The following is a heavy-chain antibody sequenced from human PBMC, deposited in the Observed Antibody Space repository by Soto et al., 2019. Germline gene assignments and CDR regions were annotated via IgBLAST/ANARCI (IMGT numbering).Heavy chain of an antibody. J-gene: IGHJ4*02. CDR1: VGSIRNDR. CDR2: IFASGRT. V-gene: IGHV4-4*07. D-gene: IGHD4-17*01. Sequence: VQLQESGPGLVSPWETLSLTCTVYVGSIRNDRCSCVRQPAGKGLEWIGRIFASGRTNYNPARQRRVTMSVDTSKNQFSLTMTSLAAAYTAVYYCTRGTFETTAPFYWGQGIPVTVSS. CDR3: TRGTFETTAPFY.